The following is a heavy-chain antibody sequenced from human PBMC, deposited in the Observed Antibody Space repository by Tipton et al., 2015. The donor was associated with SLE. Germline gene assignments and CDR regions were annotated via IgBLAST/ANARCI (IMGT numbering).Heavy chain of an antibody. J-gene: IGHJ4*02. D-gene: IGHD7-27*01. Sequence: SLRLSCAASGFTFSSYAMSWVRQAPGKGLEWVSAISGSGGSTYYADSVKGRFTISRDNSKNTLYLQMNSLRAEDTAVYYCANSDSGDHYFDYWGQGTLVTVSS. V-gene: IGHV3-23*01. CDR2: ISGSGGST. CDR1: GFTFSSYA. CDR3: ANSDSGDHYFDY.